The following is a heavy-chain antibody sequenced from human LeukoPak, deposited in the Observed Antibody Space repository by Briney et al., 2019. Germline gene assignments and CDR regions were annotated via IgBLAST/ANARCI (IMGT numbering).Heavy chain of an antibody. CDR3: ARGNMVRDAFDI. V-gene: IGHV4-39*07. CDR1: GGSISSSSYY. CDR2: IYYSGST. J-gene: IGHJ3*02. Sequence: KPSETLSLTCTVSGGSISSSSYYWGWIRQPPGKGLEWIGSIYYSGSTYYNPSLKSRVTISVDTSKNQFSLKLSSVTAADTAVYYCARGNMVRDAFDIWGQGTMVTVSS. D-gene: IGHD3-10*01.